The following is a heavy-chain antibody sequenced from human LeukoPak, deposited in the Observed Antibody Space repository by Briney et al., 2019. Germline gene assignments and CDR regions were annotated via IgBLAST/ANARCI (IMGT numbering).Heavy chain of an antibody. CDR2: IRYDGSNK. CDR3: TTDRRYYDFWSGYYNDFDY. Sequence: GGSLRLSCAASGFTFSSYLMSWVRQAPGKGLEWVAFIRYDGSNKYYAVSVKGRFTISRDNSKNTLYLQMNSLKTEDTAVYYCTTDRRYYDFWSGYYNDFDYWGQGTLVTVSS. D-gene: IGHD3-3*01. J-gene: IGHJ4*02. CDR1: GFTFSSYL. V-gene: IGHV3-30*02.